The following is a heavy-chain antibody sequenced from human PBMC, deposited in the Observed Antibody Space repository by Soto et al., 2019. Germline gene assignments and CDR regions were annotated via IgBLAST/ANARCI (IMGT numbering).Heavy chain of an antibody. CDR1: GGTFNSFS. CDR3: TRRGRQSANWFHP. J-gene: IGHJ5*02. CDR2: IIPMSGRP. Sequence: QVQLVQSGAEVKTPGSSVRVSCKASGGTFNSFSIDWVRQAPGQGFEWMGGIIPMSGRPNYAQRFQGRVTFSADKSTNTIYLEVNSLTHEDTAVYYCTRRGRQSANWFHPWGQGTLVTVSS. V-gene: IGHV1-69*14.